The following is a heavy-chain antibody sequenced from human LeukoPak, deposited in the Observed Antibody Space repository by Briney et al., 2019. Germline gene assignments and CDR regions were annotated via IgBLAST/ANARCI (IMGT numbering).Heavy chain of an antibody. J-gene: IGHJ4*02. Sequence: SETLSLTCAVYGGSFSGYYWSWIRQPPGKGLEWIGEINHSGSTNYNPSLKSRVTMSVDTSMNQFSLKLSSVTAADTAVYYCAGYYGSGSYPPLWGQGTLVTVSS. CDR3: AGYYGSGSYPPL. CDR2: INHSGST. V-gene: IGHV4-34*01. D-gene: IGHD3-10*01. CDR1: GGSFSGYY.